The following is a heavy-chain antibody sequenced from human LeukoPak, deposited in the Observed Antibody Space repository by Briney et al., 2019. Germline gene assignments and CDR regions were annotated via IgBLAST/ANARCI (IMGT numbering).Heavy chain of an antibody. D-gene: IGHD7-27*01. CDR3: ARELVSLGTGYFDL. CDR2: ITESSTWT. CDR1: GLTFGTYG. V-gene: IGHV3-23*01. J-gene: IGHJ2*01. Sequence: PGGSLRLSCEASGLTFGTYGMTWVRQAPGKGLKWVSGITESSTWTYYADSVRGRFTISRDNSKNTLHLQMNNLTADDTAIYYCARELVSLGTGYFDLWGRGTLVTVSS.